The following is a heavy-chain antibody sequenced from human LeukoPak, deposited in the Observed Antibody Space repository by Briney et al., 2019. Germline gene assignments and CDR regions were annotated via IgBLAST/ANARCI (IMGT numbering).Heavy chain of an antibody. CDR1: GFTFSNYS. V-gene: IGHV3-21*01. CDR3: ARAEALKFRDFDY. J-gene: IGHJ4*02. Sequence: GGSLRLSCAASGFTFSNYSMNWVRPAPGKGLEWVSSITSSGSYIYYADSVKGRFTISRDNARNSLYLQMNSLRAEDTAIYYCARAEALKFRDFDYWGQGTLVTVSS. CDR2: ITSSGSYI.